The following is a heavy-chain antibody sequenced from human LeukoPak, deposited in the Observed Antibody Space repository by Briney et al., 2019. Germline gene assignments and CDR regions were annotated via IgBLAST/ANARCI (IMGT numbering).Heavy chain of an antibody. CDR2: INHRGFT. D-gene: IGHD2-15*01. CDR1: GGSFRGYY. CDR3: AVGSCSGGSCYSDPRDDY. Sequence: SETLSLTCAVSGGSFRGYYWSWIRQPPRKGLEWIGEINHRGFTNYNPSLNSRVTISVDTSKNQFSLKLSSVTAADTAIYYCAVGSCSGGSCYSDPRDDYWGQGTRVIVSS. V-gene: IGHV4-34*01. J-gene: IGHJ4*02.